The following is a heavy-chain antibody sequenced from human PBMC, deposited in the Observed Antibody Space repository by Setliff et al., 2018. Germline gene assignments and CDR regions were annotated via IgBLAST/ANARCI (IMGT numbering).Heavy chain of an antibody. CDR3: ARGSGDHCSGASCYFPH. V-gene: IGHV3-53*01. CDR1: GFTFSSYS. Sequence: GGSLRLSCAVSGFTFSSYSMSWVRQAPGKGLEWVSVIYSDGNTYYADSVKGRFTISRDNSNNTLYLQMNSLRADDTAVYYCARGSGDHCSGASCYFPHWGQGSQVTVSS. CDR2: IYSDGNT. D-gene: IGHD2-15*01. J-gene: IGHJ4*02.